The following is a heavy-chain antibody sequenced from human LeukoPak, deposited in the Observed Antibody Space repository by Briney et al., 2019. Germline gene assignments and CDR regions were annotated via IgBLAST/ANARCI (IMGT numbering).Heavy chain of an antibody. J-gene: IGHJ4*01. CDR2: IYSGGST. V-gene: IGHV3-53*01. Sequence: GGSLRLSCAASGFTVSRTYMSWVRQAPGKGLEWVSVIYSGGSTYYADSVKGRFTISRDNSKNTLYLQMNSLRAEDTAVYYCASGNNPTTLTTVTTSPFDYWGQEPWSPSPQ. CDR3: ASGNNPTTLTTVTTSPFDY. D-gene: IGHD4-17*01. CDR1: GFTVSRTY.